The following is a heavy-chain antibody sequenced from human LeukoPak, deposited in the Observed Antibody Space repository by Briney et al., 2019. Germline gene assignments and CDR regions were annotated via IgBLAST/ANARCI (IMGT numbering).Heavy chain of an antibody. CDR3: ARAPRITMVRGVRRYYFDY. J-gene: IGHJ4*02. Sequence: ASVKVSCKASGYTFTSYDINWVRQATGQGLEWMGWMNPNSGNTGYAQKFQGRVTMTRNTSISTAYMELSSLRSEDTAVYYCARAPRITMVRGVRRYYFDYWGQGTLVTVSS. CDR2: MNPNSGNT. D-gene: IGHD3-10*01. V-gene: IGHV1-8*01. CDR1: GYTFTSYD.